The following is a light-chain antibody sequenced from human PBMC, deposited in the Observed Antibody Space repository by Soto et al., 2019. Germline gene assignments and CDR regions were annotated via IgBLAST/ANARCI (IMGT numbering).Light chain of an antibody. V-gene: IGKV1-12*01. CDR2: AAS. CDR3: QQASSLPHT. CDR1: QPISSW. Sequence: DIQMTQSPSTVSASVGDRVTITCRASQPISSWLAWFRQRPGKAPELLIYAASTLHNGVPSRFSGSGSGTDFALTISGLQPEDFATYYCQQASSLPHTFGQGTRVDIK. J-gene: IGKJ2*01.